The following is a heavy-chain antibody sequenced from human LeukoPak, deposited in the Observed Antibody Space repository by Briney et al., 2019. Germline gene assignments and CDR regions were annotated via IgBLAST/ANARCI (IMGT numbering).Heavy chain of an antibody. CDR3: AKDVGIVWGSGWAGDYFDY. CDR1: GFTVSSNY. J-gene: IGHJ4*02. CDR2: IYSGGST. V-gene: IGHV3-53*05. D-gene: IGHD6-19*01. Sequence: QAGGSLRLSCAASGFTVSSNYMSWVRQAPGKGLEWVSVIYSGGSTYYADSVKGRFTISRDNSKNTLYLQMNSLRAEDTAVYYCAKDVGIVWGSGWAGDYFDYWGQGTLVTVSS.